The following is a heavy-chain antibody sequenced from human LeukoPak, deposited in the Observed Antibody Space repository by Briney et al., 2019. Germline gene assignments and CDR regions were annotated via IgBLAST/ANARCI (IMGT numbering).Heavy chain of an antibody. J-gene: IGHJ4*02. CDR2: ITPIFGTE. CDR3: AREWGLESSGYYYAY. Sequence: SVKVSCKASGGTFSRFTISWVRQAPGQGFEWMGGITPIFGTENFAQKFQGRVSITADGSTSTAFMELSSLRSEDTAVYYCAREWGLESSGYYYAYWGQGTLVTVSS. V-gene: IGHV1-69*13. CDR1: GGTFSRFT. D-gene: IGHD3-22*01.